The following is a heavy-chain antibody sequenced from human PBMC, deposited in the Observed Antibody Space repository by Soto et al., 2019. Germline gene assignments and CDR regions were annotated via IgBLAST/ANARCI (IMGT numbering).Heavy chain of an antibody. J-gene: IGHJ4*02. CDR1: GYTFTSYD. D-gene: IGHD5-12*01. CDR2: MNPNSGNT. CDR3: ARDLSGDGYNPLDY. V-gene: IGHV1-8*01. Sequence: ASVKVSCKASGYTFTSYDINWVRQATGQGLEWMGWMNPNSGNTGYAQKFQGRVTITRDTSISTAYMELSSLRSEDTAVYYCARDLSGDGYNPLDYWGQGTLVTVSS.